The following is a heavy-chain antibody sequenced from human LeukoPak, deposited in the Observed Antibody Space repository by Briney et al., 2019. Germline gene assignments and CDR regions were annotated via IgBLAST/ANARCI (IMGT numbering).Heavy chain of an antibody. V-gene: IGHV1-18*01. CDR3: ARDPVVTMVRVGMDV. D-gene: IGHD3-10*01. CDR2: ISAYNGNT. J-gene: IGHJ6*02. CDR1: GYTFTSYG. Sequence: ASVKVSCKASGYTFTSYGISWVRQAPGQGLEWMGWISAYNGNTNDAQKLQRSVTMTTDTSTSTAYIELRSLRSDDTAVYYCARDPVVTMVRVGMDVGGQGTTVTVSS.